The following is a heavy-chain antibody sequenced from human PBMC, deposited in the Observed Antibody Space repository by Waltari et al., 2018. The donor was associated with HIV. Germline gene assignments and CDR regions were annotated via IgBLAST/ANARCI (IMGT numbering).Heavy chain of an antibody. D-gene: IGHD3-3*01. V-gene: IGHV3-64*01. J-gene: IGHJ6*02. Sequence: EVQLVESGGGLVQPGGSLRLSCAASGFTFSSYAMHWVRQAPGKGLEYVSAISSNGGSTYYANSVKGRFTISRDNSKNTRYLQMGSLRAEDMAVYYCARGTRGTDTYYDFWSGYSEEYYGMDVWGQGTTVTVSS. CDR2: ISSNGGST. CDR1: GFTFSSYA. CDR3: ARGTRGTDTYYDFWSGYSEEYYGMDV.